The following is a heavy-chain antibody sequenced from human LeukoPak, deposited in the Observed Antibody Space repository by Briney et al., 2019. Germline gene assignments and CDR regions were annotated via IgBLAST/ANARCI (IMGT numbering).Heavy chain of an antibody. D-gene: IGHD2-15*01. CDR1: GFTFSSYS. CDR3: ARDLSLYCSGGSCYSLNY. Sequence: GGSLRLSCAASGFTFSSYSMNWVRQAPGKGLEWVSYISSSSSTIYYADSVKGRFTISRDNAKNSLYLQMNSLRAEDTAVYYCARDLSLYCSGGSCYSLNYWGQGTLVTVSS. CDR2: ISSSSSTI. V-gene: IGHV3-48*04. J-gene: IGHJ4*02.